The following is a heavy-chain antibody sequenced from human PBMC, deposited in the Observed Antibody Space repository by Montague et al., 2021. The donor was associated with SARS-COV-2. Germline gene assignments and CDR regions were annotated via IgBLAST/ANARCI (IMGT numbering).Heavy chain of an antibody. CDR3: AREGSGRGYYYYGMDV. J-gene: IGHJ6*02. V-gene: IGHV4-59*01. D-gene: IGHD3-10*01. Sequence: SETLSLTCTVSGGSISSYYWSWIRQPPGKGLEWIGYIYYSGSTNYNPSLKSRVTISVDTFKNQFSLKLSSVTAADTAVCYCAREGSGRGYYYYGMDVWGQGTTVTVSS. CDR1: GGSISSYY. CDR2: IYYSGST.